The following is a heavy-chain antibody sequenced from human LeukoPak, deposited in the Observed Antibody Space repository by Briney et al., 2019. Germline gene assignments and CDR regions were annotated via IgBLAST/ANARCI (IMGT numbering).Heavy chain of an antibody. Sequence: RGASVKVSCKASGYTFTGYYMHWVRQAPGQGLEWMGWISAYNGNTNYAQKLQGRVTMTTDTSTSTAYMELRSLRSDDTAVYYCARDRSSVVPAASRGFDPWGQGTLVTVSS. J-gene: IGHJ5*02. CDR3: ARDRSSVVPAASRGFDP. CDR1: GYTFTGYY. V-gene: IGHV1-18*04. CDR2: ISAYNGNT. D-gene: IGHD2-2*01.